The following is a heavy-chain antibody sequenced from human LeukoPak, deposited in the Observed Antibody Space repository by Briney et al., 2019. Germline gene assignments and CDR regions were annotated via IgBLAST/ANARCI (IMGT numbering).Heavy chain of an antibody. D-gene: IGHD3-22*01. Sequence: GGSLRLSCAASGFTFSSYEMNWVRQAPGKGLEWVSYISSSSSYIYYADSVKGRFTISRDNAKNSLYLQMNSLRAEDTAVYYCAREGSSGYFDYWGQGTLVTVSS. CDR2: ISSSSSYI. CDR1: GFTFSSYE. CDR3: AREGSSGYFDY. V-gene: IGHV3-21*01. J-gene: IGHJ4*02.